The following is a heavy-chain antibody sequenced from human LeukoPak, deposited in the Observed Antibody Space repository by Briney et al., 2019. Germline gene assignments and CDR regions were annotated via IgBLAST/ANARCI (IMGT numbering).Heavy chain of an antibody. V-gene: IGHV1-2*02. Sequence: ASVKVSCKASGITVTDYFIHWVRQAPGQGLEWMGWINPHNGGTNYAQKFQGRVTMTRDTSINTVYMDLTRLTSDDTAIFYCVGHSSSSDGWFAPWGQGTLVTVS. CDR2: INPHNGGT. D-gene: IGHD6-6*01. J-gene: IGHJ5*02. CDR3: VGHSSSSDGWFAP. CDR1: GITVTDYF.